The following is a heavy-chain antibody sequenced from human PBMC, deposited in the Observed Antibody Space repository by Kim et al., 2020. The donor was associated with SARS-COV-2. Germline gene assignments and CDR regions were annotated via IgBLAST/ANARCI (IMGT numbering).Heavy chain of an antibody. CDR2: IIPIFGTA. CDR1: GGTFSSYA. Sequence: SVKVSCKASGGTFSSYAISWVRQAPGQGLEWMGGIIPIFGTANYAQKFQGRVTITADESTSTAYMELSSLRSEDTAVYYCARESGGLRGWFDPWGQGTLVTVSS. V-gene: IGHV1-69*13. CDR3: ARESGGLRGWFDP. D-gene: IGHD2-15*01. J-gene: IGHJ5*02.